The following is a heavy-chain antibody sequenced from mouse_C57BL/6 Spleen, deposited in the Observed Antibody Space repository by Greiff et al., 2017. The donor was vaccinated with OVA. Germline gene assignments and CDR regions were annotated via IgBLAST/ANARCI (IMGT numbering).Heavy chain of an antibody. CDR3: ARVDYGSSWDYYAMDY. D-gene: IGHD1-1*01. Sequence: EVQLVESGGGLVQPGGSLSLSCAASGFTFTDYYMSWVRQPPGKALEWLGFIRNKANGYTTEYSASVKGRFTISRDDSQSILYLQMNALRAEDSATYYCARVDYGSSWDYYAMDYWGQGTSVTVSS. V-gene: IGHV7-3*01. J-gene: IGHJ4*01. CDR2: IRNKANGYTT. CDR1: GFTFTDYY.